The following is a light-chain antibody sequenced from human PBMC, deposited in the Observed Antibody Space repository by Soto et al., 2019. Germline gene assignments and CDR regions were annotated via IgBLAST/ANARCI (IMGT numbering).Light chain of an antibody. CDR3: ATWDRSLTAKV. Sequence: QSVLTQPPSVSAAPGQAVTIACSGNNSNIGNNYVSWYQQVPGKAPKILIYENKKRPSGTPDRFSGSKSGTSATLGITGLQAGDEADYYCATWDRSLTAKVFGGGTQLTVL. CDR2: ENK. CDR1: NSNIGNNY. V-gene: IGLV1-51*02. J-gene: IGLJ3*02.